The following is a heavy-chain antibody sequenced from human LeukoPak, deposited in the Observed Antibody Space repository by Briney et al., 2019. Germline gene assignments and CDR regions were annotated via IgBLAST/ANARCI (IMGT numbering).Heavy chain of an antibody. J-gene: IGHJ4*02. CDR3: ARSHQQVAAHFDY. V-gene: IGHV1-2*02. D-gene: IGHD6-13*01. CDR1: GYTFTGYY. Sequence: ASVKVSCKASGYTFTGYYMHWVRQAPGQGLEWMGWINPNSGGTNYAQKFQGRVTMTRDTSISTAYMELSRLRSDDTAVYYCARSHQQVAAHFDYWGQGTLVTVSS. CDR2: INPNSGGT.